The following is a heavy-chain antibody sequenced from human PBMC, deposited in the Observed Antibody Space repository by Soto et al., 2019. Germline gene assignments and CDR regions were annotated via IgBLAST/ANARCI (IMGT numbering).Heavy chain of an antibody. V-gene: IGHV1-18*01. J-gene: IGHJ4*02. D-gene: IGHD6-19*01. CDR1: GYTFTSYG. CDR3: ARDLDWKWLGHFDY. Sequence: GASVKVSCKASGYTFTSYGISWVRQAPGQGLEWMGWISAYNGNTNYAQKLQGRVTMTTDTSTSTAYMELRSLRSDDTAVYYCARDLDWKWLGHFDYWGQGTLVTVSS. CDR2: ISAYNGNT.